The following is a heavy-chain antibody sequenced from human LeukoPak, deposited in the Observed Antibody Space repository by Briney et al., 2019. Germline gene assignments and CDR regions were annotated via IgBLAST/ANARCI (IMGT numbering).Heavy chain of an antibody. D-gene: IGHD1-26*01. Sequence: QPGRSLRLSCAASGFNFSSYSMHWVRQAPSKGLEWVAVTSYDGYNKYYVDSVKGRFTISRDNPKNTLYLQMNSLRGEDTAVYYCAKDRRGNYYALDYWSQGTLVTVSS. V-gene: IGHV3-30*18. CDR2: TSYDGYNK. CDR3: AKDRRGNYYALDY. CDR1: GFNFSSYS. J-gene: IGHJ4*02.